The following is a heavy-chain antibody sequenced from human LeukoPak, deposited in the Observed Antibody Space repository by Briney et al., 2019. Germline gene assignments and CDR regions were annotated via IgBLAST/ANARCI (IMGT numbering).Heavy chain of an antibody. V-gene: IGHV3-21*05. D-gene: IGHD4-23*01. J-gene: IGHJ4*02. Sequence: VKPGGSLRLSCAASGFTFSSYSMNWVRQAPGKGLEWVSYISSGGSSIYYADSVKGRFTISRDNAKNSLYLQMNSLTAEDTAVYYCARSGGCDYWGQGTLVTVSS. CDR3: ARSGGCDY. CDR2: ISSGGSSI. CDR1: GFTFSSYS.